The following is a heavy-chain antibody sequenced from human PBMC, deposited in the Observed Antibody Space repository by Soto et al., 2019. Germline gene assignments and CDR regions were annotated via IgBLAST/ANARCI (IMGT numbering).Heavy chain of an antibody. V-gene: IGHV3-30*18. D-gene: IGHD2-21*02. CDR1: GFTFSSYG. Sequence: QVQLVESGGGVVQPGRSLRLSCAASGFTFSSYGMHWVRQAPGKGLEWGAVISYDGSNKYYADSVKGRFTISRDNSKNTLYLQMNSLRAEDTAVYYCAKAKGGYGGNSGDIWGQGTMVTVSS. J-gene: IGHJ3*02. CDR3: AKAKGGYGGNSGDI. CDR2: ISYDGSNK.